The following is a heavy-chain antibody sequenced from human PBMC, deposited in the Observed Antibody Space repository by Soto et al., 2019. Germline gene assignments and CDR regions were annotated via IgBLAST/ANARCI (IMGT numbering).Heavy chain of an antibody. V-gene: IGHV3-21*01. CDR1: RLSLCRAS. Sequence: GGSLRLCCEASRLSLCRASMNWVRQVPGKGLEWVASISSASSETWYADSVKGRFIISRDNAQNSLFLQMNTLRPEDSAIYYCARAAYWGPGTQVTVSS. J-gene: IGHJ4*02. CDR3: ARAAY. CDR2: ISSASSET.